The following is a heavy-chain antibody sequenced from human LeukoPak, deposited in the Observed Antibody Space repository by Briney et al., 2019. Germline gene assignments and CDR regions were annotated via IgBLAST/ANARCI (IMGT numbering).Heavy chain of an antibody. CDR1: GFAFSSYG. D-gene: IGHD2-8*01. CDR2: ISYDGSNK. V-gene: IGHV3-30*03. J-gene: IGHJ4*02. Sequence: GGSLRLSCAASGFAFSSYGMHWVRQAPGKGLEWVAVISYDGSNKYYADSVKGRFTISRDNSKNTLYLQMNSLRAEDTAVYYCAREVIIVLEPLTNTIDYWGQGTRVTVSS. CDR3: AREVIIVLEPLTNTIDY.